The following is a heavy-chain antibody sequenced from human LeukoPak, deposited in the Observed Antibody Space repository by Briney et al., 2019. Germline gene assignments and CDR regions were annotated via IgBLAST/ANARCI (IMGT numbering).Heavy chain of an antibody. CDR2: IYPGDSDT. V-gene: IGHV5-51*01. D-gene: IGHD4-23*01. CDR3: ARSLVTRGYYYYGMDV. CDR1: GYSFTSYW. Sequence: PGESLKISCKGSGYSFTSYWIGWVRQMPGKGLEWMGIIYPGDSDTRYSPSFQGQVTISADKSISTAYLQWSSLKASDTAMYYCARSLVTRGYYYYGMDVWGQGTTVTVSS. J-gene: IGHJ6*02.